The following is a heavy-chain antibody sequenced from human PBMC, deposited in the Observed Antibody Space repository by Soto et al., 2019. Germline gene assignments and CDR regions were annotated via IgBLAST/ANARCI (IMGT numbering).Heavy chain of an antibody. J-gene: IGHJ5*02. Sequence: ETLSLTCTVSGGSISSYYWSWIRQPPGKGLEWIGYIYYSGSTNYNPSLKSRVTMSVDTSNNQFSLKLSSVTAADTAVYYCARQASGYYYGWFDPWGQGTLVTVSS. V-gene: IGHV4-59*08. D-gene: IGHD3-22*01. CDR1: GGSISSYY. CDR3: ARQASGYYYGWFDP. CDR2: IYYSGST.